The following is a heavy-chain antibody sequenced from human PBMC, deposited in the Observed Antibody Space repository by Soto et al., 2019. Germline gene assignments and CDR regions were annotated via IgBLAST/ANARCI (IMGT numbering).Heavy chain of an antibody. D-gene: IGHD3-3*01. J-gene: IGHJ3*02. CDR3: ARDRPGVLEWLFLRSHDAFGI. CDR2: ISAYNGNT. CDR1: GYTFTSYG. Sequence: ASVKVSCKASGYTFTSYGISWVRQAPGQGLEWMGWISAYNGNTNYAQKLQGRVTMTTDTSTSTAYMELRSLRSDDTAVYYCARDRPGVLEWLFLRSHDAFGIWGQGTMVTVSS. V-gene: IGHV1-18*04.